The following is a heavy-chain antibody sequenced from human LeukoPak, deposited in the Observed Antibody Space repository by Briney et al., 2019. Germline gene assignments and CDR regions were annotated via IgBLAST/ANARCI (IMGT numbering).Heavy chain of an antibody. V-gene: IGHV4-30-4*08. CDR2: IYYSGST. D-gene: IGHD3-10*01. CDR1: GGSISSGDYY. J-gene: IGHJ4*02. CDR3: ARESHCYGSGSYSKVFDY. Sequence: SETLSLTCTVSGGSISSGDYYWSWIRQPPGKGLEWIGYIYYSGSTYYNPSLKSRVTISVDTSKNQFSLKLSSVTAADTAVYYCARESHCYGSGSYSKVFDYWGQGTLVTVSS.